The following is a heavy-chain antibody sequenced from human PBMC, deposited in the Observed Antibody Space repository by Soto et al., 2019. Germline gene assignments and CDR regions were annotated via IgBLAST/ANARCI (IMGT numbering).Heavy chain of an antibody. CDR3: ARRDGILADYGDYGASEQSNWFDP. Sequence: SETLSLTCAVSGCSISSGGYSWSWIRQPPGKGLEWVGYFYHSGSTYYNPSLKSRVTISVDRSKNLFSLKLSSVAAADTAVYYCARRDGILADYGDYGASEQSNWFDPWGQGTLVTVSS. D-gene: IGHD4-17*01. V-gene: IGHV4-30-2*01. CDR2: FYHSGST. CDR1: GCSISSGGYS. J-gene: IGHJ5*02.